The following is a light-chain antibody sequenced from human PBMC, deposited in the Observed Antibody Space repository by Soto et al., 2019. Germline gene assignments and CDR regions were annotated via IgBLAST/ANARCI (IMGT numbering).Light chain of an antibody. CDR1: SSNIGSTT. V-gene: IGLV1-44*01. J-gene: IGLJ3*02. Sequence: QSVLTQPPSASGTPGQRVTIACSGSSSNIGSTTVKWYQQLPGTAPKLLIYNNNQRPSGVPDRFSGSKSGTSASLAISGLQSADEADYYCAAWDDSLNGVVFCGGTKLTVL. CDR3: AAWDDSLNGVV. CDR2: NNN.